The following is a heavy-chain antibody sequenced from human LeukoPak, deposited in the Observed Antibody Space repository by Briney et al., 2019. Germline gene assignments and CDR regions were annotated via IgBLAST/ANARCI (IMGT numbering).Heavy chain of an antibody. CDR2: INTRGGST. Sequence: APVKVPCKAVGYTFSSYYMHWVRQAPGQGLEWMGIINTRGGSTSYAQKFQGRVTMTRDTSTSTVYMELSSLRSEDTAVYYCATEPPRSYSGSREFYFDYWGQGTLVTASS. J-gene: IGHJ4*02. D-gene: IGHD1-26*01. CDR1: GYTFSSYY. CDR3: ATEPPRSYSGSREFYFDY. V-gene: IGHV1-46*01.